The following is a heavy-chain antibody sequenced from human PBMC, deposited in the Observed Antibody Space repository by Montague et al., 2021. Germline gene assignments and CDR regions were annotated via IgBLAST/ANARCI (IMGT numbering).Heavy chain of an antibody. CDR2: IGTSSSFT. Sequence: SLRLSCAASGFTLNNYFMSWFRQAPGKGLEWVSYIGTSSSFTRYADSVKGRFAISRDNAMNSLYLQITAVRGEDTAVYYCARVGLTVAAGMIDYWGLGTLVTVSS. V-gene: IGHV3-11*06. CDR3: ARVGLTVAAGMIDY. D-gene: IGHD6-13*01. J-gene: IGHJ4*02. CDR1: GFTLNNYF.